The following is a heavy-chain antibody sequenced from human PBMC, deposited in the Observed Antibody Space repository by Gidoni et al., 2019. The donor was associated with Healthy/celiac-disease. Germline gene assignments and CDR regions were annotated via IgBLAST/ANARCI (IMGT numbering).Heavy chain of an antibody. D-gene: IGHD2-2*02. CDR2: ISWNSGSI. Sequence: EVQLVESGGGLVQPGRSLRLSCAASGFTFDDYAMPWVRQAPGKGLEWVSGISWNSGSIGYADSVKGRFTISRDNAKNSLYLQMNSLRAEDTALYYCAKGGAAIRSSYYYYYMDVWGKGTTVTVSS. J-gene: IGHJ6*03. CDR1: GFTFDDYA. V-gene: IGHV3-9*01. CDR3: AKGGAAIRSSYYYYYMDV.